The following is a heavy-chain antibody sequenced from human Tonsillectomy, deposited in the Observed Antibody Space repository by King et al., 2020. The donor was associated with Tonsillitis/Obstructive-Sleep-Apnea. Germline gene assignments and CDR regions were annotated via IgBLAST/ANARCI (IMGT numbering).Heavy chain of an antibody. CDR3: ARDQEGELGYCSGGSCYDAFDI. Sequence: QLVQSGAEVKKPGSSVKVSCKASGGTFSSYAISWVRQAPGQGLEWMGGIIPIFGTPTYAQTFQGTVTITADESTSTAYMQLSSLRSEDTAVYYCARDQEGELGYCSGGSCYDAFDIWGQGTMVTVSS. CDR1: GGTFSSYA. D-gene: IGHD2-15*01. J-gene: IGHJ3*02. V-gene: IGHV1-69*01. CDR2: IIPIFGTP.